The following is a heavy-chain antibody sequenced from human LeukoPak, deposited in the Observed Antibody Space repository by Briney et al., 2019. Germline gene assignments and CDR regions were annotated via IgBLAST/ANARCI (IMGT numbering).Heavy chain of an antibody. Sequence: ASVKVSCKGSGYTFSSYGISWVRQAPGQGLEWMGWISTYNDNTHYAQKFQGRVTMTTDTSTNTAYMELRSLRSDDTAVYYCAREMAVAGSGVIDSWGQGTLVTVSS. CDR3: AREMAVAGSGVIDS. CDR2: ISTYNDNT. CDR1: GYTFSSYG. J-gene: IGHJ4*02. D-gene: IGHD6-19*01. V-gene: IGHV1-18*01.